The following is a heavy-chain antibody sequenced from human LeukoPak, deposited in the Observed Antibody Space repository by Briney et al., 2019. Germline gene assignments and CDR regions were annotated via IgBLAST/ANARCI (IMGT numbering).Heavy chain of an antibody. Sequence: GASVKVSCKASGGTFSSYAISWVRQAPGQGLEWMGGIIPIFGTANYAQKFQGRVTITADESTSTAYMELSSLRSEDTAVYYCARVGECGRTSCSREFDPWGQGTLVTVSS. CDR2: IIPIFGTA. CDR1: GGTFSSYA. CDR3: ARVGECGRTSCSREFDP. D-gene: IGHD2-2*01. V-gene: IGHV1-69*13. J-gene: IGHJ5*02.